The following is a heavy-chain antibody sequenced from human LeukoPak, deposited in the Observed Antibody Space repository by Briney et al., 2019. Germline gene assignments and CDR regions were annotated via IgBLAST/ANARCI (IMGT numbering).Heavy chain of an antibody. CDR3: AKARTPYNSGFDY. CDR1: GFTFTDYA. CDR2: ISASGSTT. J-gene: IGHJ4*02. V-gene: IGHV3-23*01. Sequence: GGSLRLSCAASGFTFTDYAMGWVRQAPGQGLEWASTISASGSTTYYADSVRGRFTISRDNSKNTLSLQMSSLRAEDTAVYYCAKARTPYNSGFDYWGQGTLVAVSS. D-gene: IGHD6-19*01.